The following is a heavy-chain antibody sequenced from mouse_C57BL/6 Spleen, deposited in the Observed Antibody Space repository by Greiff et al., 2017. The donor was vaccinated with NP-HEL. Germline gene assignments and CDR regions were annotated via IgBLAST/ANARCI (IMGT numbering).Heavy chain of an antibody. J-gene: IGHJ3*01. V-gene: IGHV1-52*01. CDR3: ARQGYDYDEMGAWFAY. Sequence: VQLQQPGAELVRPGSSVKLSCKASGYTFTSYWMHWVKQRPIQGLEWIGNIDPPDSETHYNQKFKDKATLTVSKSSSTAYMQLSSLTSEDSAVYYCARQGYDYDEMGAWFAYWGQGTLVTVSA. D-gene: IGHD2-4*01. CDR1: GYTFTSYW. CDR2: IDPPDSET.